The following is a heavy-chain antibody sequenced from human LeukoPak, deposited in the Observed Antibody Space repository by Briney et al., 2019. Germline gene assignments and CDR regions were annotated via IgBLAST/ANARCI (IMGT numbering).Heavy chain of an antibody. CDR3: ARGRKDIVLRQAHDAFDI. CDR1: GGTFSSYA. Sequence: SVKVSCKASGGTFSSYAISWVRQAPGQGLEWMGGIIPIFGTANYAQKFQGRVTITADESTSTAYMELSSLRSEDTAVYYCARGRKDIVLRQAHDAFDIWGQGTMVTVPS. V-gene: IGHV1-69*13. CDR2: IIPIFGTA. D-gene: IGHD2-8*01. J-gene: IGHJ3*02.